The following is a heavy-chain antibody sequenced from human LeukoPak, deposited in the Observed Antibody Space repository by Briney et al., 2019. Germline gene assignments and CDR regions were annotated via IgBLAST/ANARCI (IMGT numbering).Heavy chain of an antibody. D-gene: IGHD2-15*01. CDR1: GFTFSSYW. Sequence: PGGSLRLSCAASGFTFSSYWMSWVRQAPGKGLEWVANIKQDGSEKYYVDSVKGRFTIPRDNAKNSLYLQMNSLRVEDTAVYYCARDLRYGGIPSGYWGQGTLVTVSS. V-gene: IGHV3-7*01. CDR3: ARDLRYGGIPSGY. J-gene: IGHJ4*02. CDR2: IKQDGSEK.